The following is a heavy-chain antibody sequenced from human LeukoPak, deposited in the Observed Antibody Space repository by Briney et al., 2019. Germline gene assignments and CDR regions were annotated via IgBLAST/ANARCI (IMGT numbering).Heavy chain of an antibody. Sequence: GGSLRLSCATSGFNFDRYTIHWVRQAPGKGLEWVSLAGWAGGTTFYSDSVKGRFTISRDISKNTLYLQMNSLRAEDTAVYYCAKGSYYFDYWGQGTLVTVSS. J-gene: IGHJ4*02. CDR3: AKGSYYFDY. CDR1: GFNFDRYT. V-gene: IGHV3-43*01. CDR2: AGWAGGTT.